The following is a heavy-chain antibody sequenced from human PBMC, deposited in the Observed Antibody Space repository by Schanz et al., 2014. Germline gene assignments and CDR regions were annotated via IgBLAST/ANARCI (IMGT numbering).Heavy chain of an antibody. Sequence: QVQLQESGPGLVKPSETLSLTCTVSGGSISSYYWSWIRQPPGKGLEWIGYIYYSGSTKYNPSLKSRVTISVDTSKNQSSLKLSSVTAADTAVYYCARDVGHYGMDVWGQGTTVTVSS. CDR1: GGSISSYY. V-gene: IGHV4-59*01. CDR3: ARDVGHYGMDV. J-gene: IGHJ6*02. CDR2: IYYSGST.